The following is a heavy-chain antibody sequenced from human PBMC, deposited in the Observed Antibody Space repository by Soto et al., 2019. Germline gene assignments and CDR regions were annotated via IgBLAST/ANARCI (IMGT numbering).Heavy chain of an antibody. CDR3: VKGGWYRSSSPSDR. D-gene: IGHD6-6*01. Sequence: GGSLRLSCAASGFTLSRQDMHWVRQAPGKGLEWVAVLAYDGIAQYYADSVKGRFTISRDNSKNMLYLQMNSLRVEDTALYYCVKGGWYRSSSPSDRWGQGTLVTVSS. CDR1: GFTLSRQD. CDR2: LAYDGIAQ. V-gene: IGHV3-30*18. J-gene: IGHJ5*02.